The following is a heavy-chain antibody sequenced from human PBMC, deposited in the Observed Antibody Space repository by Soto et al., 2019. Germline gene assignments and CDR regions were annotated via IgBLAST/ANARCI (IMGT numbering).Heavy chain of an antibody. V-gene: IGHV4-61*01. J-gene: IGHJ6*02. CDR1: GGSVSSGSYY. D-gene: IGHD2-15*01. CDR2: IYYSGST. Sequence: PSETLSLTCTASGGSVSSGSYYWSWIRQPPGKGLEWIGYIYYSGSTNYNPSLKSRVTISVDTSKNQFSLKLSSVTAADTAVYYCARVIGYCSGGKTCYGMDVWGQGTTVTVSS. CDR3: ARVIGYCSGGKTCYGMDV.